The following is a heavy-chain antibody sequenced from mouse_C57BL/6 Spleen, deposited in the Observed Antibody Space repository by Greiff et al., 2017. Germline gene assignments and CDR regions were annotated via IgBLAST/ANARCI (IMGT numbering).Heavy chain of an antibody. V-gene: IGHV7-1*01. CDR3: ARVFITTVATRFAY. D-gene: IGHD1-1*01. CDR2: SRNKANDYTT. J-gene: IGHJ3*01. Sequence: EVKLMESGGGLVQSGRPLRLSCATSGFTFSDFYMEWVRQAPGKGLEWIAASRNKANDYTTEYSASVKGRFIVSRDTSQSILYLQMNALRAEDTAIYYCARVFITTVATRFAYWGQGTLVTVSA. CDR1: GFTFSDFY.